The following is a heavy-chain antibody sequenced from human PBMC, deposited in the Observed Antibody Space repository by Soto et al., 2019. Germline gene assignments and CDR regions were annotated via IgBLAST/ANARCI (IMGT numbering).Heavy chain of an antibody. V-gene: IGHV4-59*08. CDR3: ARRGVAWDYYYMDV. Sequence: SETLSLTCTVSGGSISSYYWSWIRQPPGKGLEWIGYIYYSGSTNYNPSLKSRVTISVDTSKNQFSLKLSSVTAADTAVYYCARRGVAWDYYYMDVWGKGTTVTVSS. CDR1: GGSISSYY. D-gene: IGHD2-8*01. J-gene: IGHJ6*03. CDR2: IYYSGST.